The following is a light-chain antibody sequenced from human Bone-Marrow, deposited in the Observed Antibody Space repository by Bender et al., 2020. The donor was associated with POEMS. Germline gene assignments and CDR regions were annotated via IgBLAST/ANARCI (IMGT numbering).Light chain of an antibody. J-gene: IGLJ1*01. CDR2: EAT. CDR3: TSYSSSSIAYV. CDR1: GSDVGSYNL. V-gene: IGLV2-14*02. Sequence: QSALTQPASVSGSPGQSITISCTGTGSDVGSYNLVSWYQQHVGQAPKLMIYEATMRPSGVSNRFSCSKSGDTASMTISGLQAEDEADYYCTSYSSSSIAYVFGTGTKVTVL.